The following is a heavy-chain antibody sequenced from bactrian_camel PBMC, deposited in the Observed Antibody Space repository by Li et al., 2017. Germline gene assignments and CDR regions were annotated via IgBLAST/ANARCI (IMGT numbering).Heavy chain of an antibody. CDR1: GFRVHDRD. CDR2: INRAGRI. D-gene: IGHD1*01. J-gene: IGHJ4*01. V-gene: IGHV3S60*01. Sequence: HVQLVESGGGSVKTGGSLRLTCSASGFRVHDRDMGWYRQAPGKECELVSGINRAGRIEYADFAKGRFTISRDNANNMLYLQMNALKPEDTAVYFCAHCSHGGGTQVTVS.